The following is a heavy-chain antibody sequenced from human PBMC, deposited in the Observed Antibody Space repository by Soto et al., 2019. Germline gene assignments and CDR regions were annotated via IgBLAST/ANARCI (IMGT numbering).Heavy chain of an antibody. V-gene: IGHV4-34*01. CDR1: GGSFSGYY. D-gene: IGHD2-15*01. Sequence: PSETLSLTCAVYGGSFSGYYWSWIRQPPGKGLEWIGEVNHSGSTNYNPSLKSRVTISVDTSKNQFSLKLSSVTAADTAVYYCARGLRPKIKIVVVVAAWIRWSWFDPWGQGTLVTVSS. CDR2: VNHSGST. CDR3: ARGLRPKIKIVVVVAAWIRWSWFDP. J-gene: IGHJ5*02.